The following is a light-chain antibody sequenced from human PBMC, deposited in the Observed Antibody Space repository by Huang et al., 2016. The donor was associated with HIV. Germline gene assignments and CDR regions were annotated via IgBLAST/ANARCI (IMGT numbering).Light chain of an antibody. CDR1: QSVSRNY. J-gene: IGKJ1*01. CDR3: QQTGRSPWT. Sequence: IELTQSPGTLSLSPGERATLSCRASQSVSRNYVAWFQPKPGQAPRLLIYRASRRATGIPDKFSGSGSGTDFTLTIDRLEPEDLAFYYCQQTGRSPWTFGQGTKVEI. V-gene: IGKV3-20*01. CDR2: RAS.